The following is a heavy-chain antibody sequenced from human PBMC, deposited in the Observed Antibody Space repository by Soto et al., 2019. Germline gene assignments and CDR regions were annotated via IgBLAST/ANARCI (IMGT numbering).Heavy chain of an antibody. CDR3: ARMVWIAARQAIWYFDY. V-gene: IGHV2-70*01. CDR2: IDWDDDK. J-gene: IGHJ4*02. Sequence: CGPTLANPTQTLPLTCTFSGFSLITSGMCVSWIPQPPGEALEWLALIDWDDDKYYSTSLKTRLTISKDTSKNQVVLTMTNMDPVDTATYYCARMVWIAARQAIWYFDYWGQGTMVTVSS. CDR1: GFSLITSGMC. D-gene: IGHD6-6*01.